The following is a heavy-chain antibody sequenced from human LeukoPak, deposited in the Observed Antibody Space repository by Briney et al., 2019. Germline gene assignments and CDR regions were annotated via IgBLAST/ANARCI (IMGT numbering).Heavy chain of an antibody. CDR2: IYHTGNT. D-gene: IGHD3-22*01. CDR3: TSNGYYSLDS. V-gene: IGHV4-4*02. J-gene: IGHJ4*02. Sequence: PSGTLSLTCTVSGGSISSNWWSWVRQSPGKGLEWFGEIYHTGNTNYNPSLKSRATISIDKSKNQFSLELNSLTAADTAVYYCTSNGYYSLDSWGQGTLVTVSS. CDR1: GGSISSNW.